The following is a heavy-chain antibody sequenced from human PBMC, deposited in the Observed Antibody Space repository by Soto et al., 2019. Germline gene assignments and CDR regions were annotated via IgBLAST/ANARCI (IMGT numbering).Heavy chain of an antibody. Sequence: QVQLVQSGAEVKKPGASVKVSCKASGYTFTSYDINWVRQATGQGLGWMGWMNPNSGNTGYAQKFQGRVTMTRNTSISTAYMELSSLRSEDTAVYYCAREAAADDYFDYWGQGTLVTVSS. J-gene: IGHJ4*02. V-gene: IGHV1-8*01. CDR1: GYTFTSYD. CDR3: AREAAADDYFDY. CDR2: MNPNSGNT. D-gene: IGHD6-25*01.